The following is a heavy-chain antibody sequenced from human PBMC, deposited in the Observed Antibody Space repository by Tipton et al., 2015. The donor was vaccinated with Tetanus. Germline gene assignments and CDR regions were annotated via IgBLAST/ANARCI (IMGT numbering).Heavy chain of an antibody. V-gene: IGHV4-30-2*01. CDR3: ARGTTVTTPVNSNWFDP. CDR1: GGSISSGGYS. Sequence: TLSLTCAVSGGSISSGGYSWSWIRQPPGKGLEWIGYIYHSGSTYYNPSLKSRVTISVDRSKNQFSLKLSSVTAADTAVYYCARGTTVTTPVNSNWFDPWGQGTLVTVSS. D-gene: IGHD4-11*01. CDR2: IYHSGST. J-gene: IGHJ5*02.